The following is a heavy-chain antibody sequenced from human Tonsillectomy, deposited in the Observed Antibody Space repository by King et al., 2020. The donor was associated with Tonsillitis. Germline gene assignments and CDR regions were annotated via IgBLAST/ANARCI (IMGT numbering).Heavy chain of an antibody. Sequence: TLKESGPTLGKPTQTLTLTCTFSGFSLTTSGVGVGWIRQPPGKAPEWLALIYWDDDKRYRPSLKSRVTITKDSSKNQVVLTMNNMDPVDTGTYYCAHSNCFCVGGTCYSGVIDYWGQGTLVTVSS. V-gene: IGHV2-5*02. CDR3: AHSNCFCVGGTCYSGVIDY. CDR1: GFSLTTSGVG. D-gene: IGHD2-15*01. CDR2: IYWDDDK. J-gene: IGHJ4*02.